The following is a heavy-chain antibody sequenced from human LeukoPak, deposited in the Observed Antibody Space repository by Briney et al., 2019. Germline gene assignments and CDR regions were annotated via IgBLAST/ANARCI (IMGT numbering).Heavy chain of an antibody. V-gene: IGHV5-51*01. CDR2: IYPGDSDT. J-gene: IGHJ4*02. Sequence: GESLMISCKGSGYSFTSYWIGWVRQMPGKGLGWMGIIYPGDSDTRYSPSFQGQVTISADKSISTAYLQWSSLKASDTAMYYCASGHSGRHRVFDYWGQGTLVTVSS. D-gene: IGHD1-26*01. CDR3: ASGHSGRHRVFDY. CDR1: GYSFTSYW.